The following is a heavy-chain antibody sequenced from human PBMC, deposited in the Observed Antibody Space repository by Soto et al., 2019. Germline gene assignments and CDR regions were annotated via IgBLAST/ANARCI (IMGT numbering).Heavy chain of an antibody. CDR1: GGSISSGGYS. CDR2: IYHSGST. J-gene: IGHJ5*02. CDR3: ARGHGDYVSGNWFDP. D-gene: IGHD4-17*01. V-gene: IGHV4-30-2*01. Sequence: QLQLQESGSGLVKPSQTLSLTCAVSGGSISSGGYSWSWIRQPPGKGLEWIGYIYHSGSTYYNPSLKSRVTISVDRSKNQFSLKLSSVTAADTAVYYCARGHGDYVSGNWFDPWGQGTLVTVSS.